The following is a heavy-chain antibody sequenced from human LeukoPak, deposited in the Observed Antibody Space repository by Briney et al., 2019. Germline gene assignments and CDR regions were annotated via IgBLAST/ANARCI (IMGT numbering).Heavy chain of an antibody. J-gene: IGHJ4*02. CDR1: GFTFSSYA. CDR3: ARDVGYIEVDY. D-gene: IGHD5-18*01. CDR2: ISYDGSNK. Sequence: PGRSLRLSCAASGFTFSSYAMHWVRQAPGKGLEWVAVISYDGSNKYYADSVKGRFTISGDNSKNTLYLQMNSLRAEDTAVYYCARDVGYIEVDYWGQGTLVTVSS. V-gene: IGHV3-30*04.